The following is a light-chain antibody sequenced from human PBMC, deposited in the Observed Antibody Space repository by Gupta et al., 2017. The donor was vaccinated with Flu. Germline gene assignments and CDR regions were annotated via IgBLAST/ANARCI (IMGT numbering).Light chain of an antibody. J-gene: IGLJ3*02. V-gene: IGLV2-18*02. CDR1: SSDVGSYNR. Sequence: SSDVGSYNRVSWYQQPPGTAPKLMIYEVSNRPSGVPDRFSGSKSGNTASLTISGLQAEDEADYYCSSYTSSSTFVMFGGGTKVTVL. CDR3: SSYTSSSTFVM. CDR2: EVS.